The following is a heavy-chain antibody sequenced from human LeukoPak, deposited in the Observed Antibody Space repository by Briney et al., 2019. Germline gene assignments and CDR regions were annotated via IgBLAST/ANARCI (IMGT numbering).Heavy chain of an antibody. CDR1: GGSFSDYS. J-gene: IGHJ6*03. V-gene: IGHV4-34*01. D-gene: IGHD5-18*01. CDR3: ARVGYSYSINDWSRTGLGAYPTKYHHYMDX. CDR2: INHSGGT. Sequence: SETXSLTCXXYGGSFSDYSWSWTRQPPGKGLEWIGEINHSGGTNNNPSLMSRVIMPVDTSKNQFSLKVSSVTAADTAVYYCARVGYSYSINDWSRTGLGAYPTKYHHYMDXWGKXTT.